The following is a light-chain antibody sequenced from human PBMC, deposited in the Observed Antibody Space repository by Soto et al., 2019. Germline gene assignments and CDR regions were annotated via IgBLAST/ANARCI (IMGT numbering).Light chain of an antibody. Sequence: EIVLKQSPGTLSLSPGERATLSCRVSQSVNNYLAWYQQKPGQAPRLLIYDASNRATGIPARFSGSGSGTDFTLTISSLEPEDSAVYYCQQRGNWPWLTFGGGTRVEIK. J-gene: IGKJ4*01. CDR1: QSVNNY. CDR2: DAS. CDR3: QQRGNWPWLT. V-gene: IGKV3-11*01.